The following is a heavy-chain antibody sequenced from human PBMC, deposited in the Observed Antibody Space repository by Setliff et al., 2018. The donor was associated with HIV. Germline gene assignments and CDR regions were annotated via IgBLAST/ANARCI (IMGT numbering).Heavy chain of an antibody. J-gene: IGHJ4*02. CDR1: GYSISSGYY. Sequence: SETLSLTCAVSGYSISSGYYWGWIRQPPGRGLEWIGNIYHSGGTHYNPSLRSRVTISVDTSKNNFSLKLSSVTAADTAVFYCARVPFTTGFDYWGQGIPVTVSS. CDR3: ARVPFTTGFDY. V-gene: IGHV4-38-2*01. D-gene: IGHD2-2*01. CDR2: IYHSGGT.